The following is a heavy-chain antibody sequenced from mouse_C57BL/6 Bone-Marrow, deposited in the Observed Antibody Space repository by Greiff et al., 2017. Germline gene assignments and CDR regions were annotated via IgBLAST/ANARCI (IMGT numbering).Heavy chain of an antibody. CDR1: GYTFPDHT. CDR2: IYPRYGST. CDR3: ARRLEMDY. Sequence: QVQLQQSDAELVKPGASVTISCKVSGYTFPDHTIHWMKQRPAQGLAWLGSIYPRYGSTKYNEKFTGKATLTADKSSSTDYMQLNSLTSEDAAVYFCARRLEMDYWGQGTSVTVSS. V-gene: IGHV1-78*01. J-gene: IGHJ4*01.